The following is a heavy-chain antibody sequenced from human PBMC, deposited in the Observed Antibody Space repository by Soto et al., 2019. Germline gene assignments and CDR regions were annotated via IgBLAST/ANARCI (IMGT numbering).Heavy chain of an antibody. CDR3: ARDDYGGFYYYYYGMDV. CDR1: GYTFTGYY. V-gene: IGHV1-2*02. CDR2: INPNSGGT. D-gene: IGHD4-17*01. J-gene: IGHJ6*02. Sequence: RASVKVSCKASGYTFTGYYMHWVRQAPGQGLEWMGWINPNSGGTNYAQKFQGRVTMTRDTSISTAYMELSRLRSDDTAVYYCARDDYGGFYYYYYGMDVWGQGTTVTVSS.